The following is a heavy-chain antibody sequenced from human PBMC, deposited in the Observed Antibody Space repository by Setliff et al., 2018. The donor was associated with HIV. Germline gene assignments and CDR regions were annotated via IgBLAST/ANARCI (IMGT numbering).Heavy chain of an antibody. V-gene: IGHV2-5*02. CDR3: AHILQDPPSHFYYYFYMDV. CDR2: IYWDDDK. D-gene: IGHD3-3*02. Sequence: SGPTLVNPTQTLTLTCTVSGFSLSSSGVVVGWIRQPPGKALEWLALIYWDDDKRYSPSPKSRLTITKDTSKNQVVLTMTNMDPVDTATYYCAHILQDPPSHFYYYFYMDVWGKGTTVTVSS. J-gene: IGHJ6*03. CDR1: GFSLSSSGVV.